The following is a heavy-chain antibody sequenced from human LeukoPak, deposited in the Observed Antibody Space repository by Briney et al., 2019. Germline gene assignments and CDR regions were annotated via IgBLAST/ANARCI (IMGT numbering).Heavy chain of an antibody. CDR3: AKKYSTGLDP. D-gene: IGHD1-26*01. CDR1: GFSFSNFN. J-gene: IGHJ5*02. V-gene: IGHV3-21*04. Sequence: GGSLRLSCATSGFSFSNFNMNWVRQAPGKGLEWVSSISSSSSYIYYADSLKGRFTISRDNPKNSLYLQMNSLRVEDTAVYYCAKKYSTGLDPWGQGTLVTVSS. CDR2: ISSSSSYI.